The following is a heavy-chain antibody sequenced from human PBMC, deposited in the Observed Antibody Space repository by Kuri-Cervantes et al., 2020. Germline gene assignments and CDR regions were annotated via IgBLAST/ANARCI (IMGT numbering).Heavy chain of an antibody. CDR3: ARGLSYEPFYYYMDV. D-gene: IGHD5-12*01. Sequence: GSLRLSCTVSGGSISSYYWSWIRQPPGRGLEWIGTIFHSGTTHFNPSLKSRVEISVDTSKNYFSLKLNSVTAADTAVYFCARGLSYEPFYYYMDVWGKGITVTVSS. CDR1: GGSISSYY. V-gene: IGHV4-59*12. J-gene: IGHJ6*03. CDR2: IFHSGTT.